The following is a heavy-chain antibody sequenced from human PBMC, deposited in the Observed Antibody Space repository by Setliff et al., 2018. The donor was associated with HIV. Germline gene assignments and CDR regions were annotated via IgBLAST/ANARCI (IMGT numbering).Heavy chain of an antibody. V-gene: IGHV1-8*02. CDR2: MNPNSGNT. D-gene: IGHD3-3*01. J-gene: IGHJ5*02. CDR3: ARGRYNFWSGYRWFDP. CDR1: GYTFIGYY. Sequence: ASVKVSCKASGYTFIGYYMHWVRQAPGQGLEWMGWMNPNSGNTGYAQKFQGRVTMTRNTSISTAYMELSSLRSEDTAVYYCARGRYNFWSGYRWFDPWGQGTLVTVSS.